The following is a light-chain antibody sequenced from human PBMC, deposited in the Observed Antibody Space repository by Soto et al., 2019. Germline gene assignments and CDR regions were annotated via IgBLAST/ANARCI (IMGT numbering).Light chain of an antibody. J-gene: IGKJ1*01. CDR3: QQRKNWPPWT. CDR2: DAS. CDR1: QSVSSY. V-gene: IGKV3-11*01. Sequence: EIVLTQSPATLSLSPGERATLPCRASQSVSSYLAWYQQKPGQAPRLLIYDASNRATGIPARFSGSGSGTDFTLTISSLEPEDFAVYYCQQRKNWPPWTFGQGTKVEIK.